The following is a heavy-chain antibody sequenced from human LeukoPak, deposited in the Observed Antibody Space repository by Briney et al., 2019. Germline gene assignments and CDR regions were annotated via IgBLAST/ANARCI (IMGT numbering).Heavy chain of an antibody. CDR3: ARDRTPNWSAYSNPTFHY. CDR1: GFTFSTYP. Sequence: GGSLRLSCAASGFTFSTYPITWVRQAPGKGLGGVPVISYDGTNKNYADSVKGRFTISRDNSKNTLYLQLNSLRAEDTAVYYCARDRTPNWSAYSNPTFHYWGQGTLVTVSS. J-gene: IGHJ4*02. D-gene: IGHD4-11*01. CDR2: ISYDGTNK. V-gene: IGHV3-30*04.